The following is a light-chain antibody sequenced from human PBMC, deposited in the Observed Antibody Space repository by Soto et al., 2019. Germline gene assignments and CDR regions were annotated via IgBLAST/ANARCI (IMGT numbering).Light chain of an antibody. J-gene: IGLJ3*02. CDR1: SSNIGSRA. Sequence: QSVLTQTPSMSGTPGQSVPISCYESSSNIGSRAVNCYQQFPGTAPRLLIYTNNERTSGVPDRFSGSKICTSASLAISWLQSEDASDYYCAVWAASLNGWVFGGGTK. CDR3: AVWAASLNGWV. V-gene: IGLV1-44*01. CDR2: TNN.